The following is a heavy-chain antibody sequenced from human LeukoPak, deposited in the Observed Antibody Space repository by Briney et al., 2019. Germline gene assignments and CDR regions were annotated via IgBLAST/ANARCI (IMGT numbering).Heavy chain of an antibody. D-gene: IGHD4-17*01. V-gene: IGHV3-21*01. CDR2: ISSSSSYI. J-gene: IGHJ6*02. CDR3: ARGDHDYGDYYYYGMDV. Sequence: GGSLRLSCAASGFTFSSYSMNWVRQAPGKGLEWVSSISSSSSYIYYADSVKGRFTISRDNAKNSLYLQMNSLRAEDTAVYYCARGDHDYGDYYYYGMDVWGQGTTVTVSS. CDR1: GFTFSSYS.